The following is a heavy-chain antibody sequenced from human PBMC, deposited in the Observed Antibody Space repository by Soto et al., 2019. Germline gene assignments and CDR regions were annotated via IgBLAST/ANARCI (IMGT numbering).Heavy chain of an antibody. CDR2: IKSKTDGGTT. J-gene: IGHJ3*02. CDR3: TTDGTYYYGSGGWDAFDI. CDR1: GFTFSNAW. V-gene: IGHV3-15*01. D-gene: IGHD3-10*01. Sequence: EVQLVESGGGLVKPGGSLRLSCAASGFTFSNAWMSWVRQAPGKGLEWVGRIKSKTDGGTTDYAAPVKGRFTISRDDSKNTLYLQMNSLKTEDTAVYYCTTDGTYYYGSGGWDAFDIWGQGTMVTVSS.